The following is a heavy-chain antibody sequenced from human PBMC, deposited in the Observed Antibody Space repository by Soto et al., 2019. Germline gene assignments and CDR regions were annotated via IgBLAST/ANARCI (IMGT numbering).Heavy chain of an antibody. CDR1: GGSFSSNS. V-gene: IGHV1-69*08. J-gene: IGHJ1*01. Sequence: QVQLVQSGAEVKKPGSSVKVSCKVSGGSFSSNSISCVRQAPGQGLEWMGRVIPIIDTANYAQKFEGRVTITADKSTSTAYMELSSLRPEDTAVYYCARAMGISYGFSFWGQGTLVTVSS. CDR2: VIPIIDTA. D-gene: IGHD5-18*01. CDR3: ARAMGISYGFSF.